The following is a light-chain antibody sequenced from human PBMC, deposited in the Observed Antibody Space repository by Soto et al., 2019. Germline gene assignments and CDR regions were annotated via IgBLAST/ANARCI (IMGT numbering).Light chain of an antibody. CDR2: DTS. CDR1: TGAVTSGHW. CDR3: LFIFTGVREV. Sequence: QAVVTQDPSLTGSPGGTVTLTCASSTGAVTSGHWPYWFQQKPGQAPRTLIYDTSNKHSWTPARFSGSPLEGKAALTLSGAAHEDDDDYYCLFIFTGVREVFGTGTKVTVL. V-gene: IGLV7-46*01. J-gene: IGLJ1*01.